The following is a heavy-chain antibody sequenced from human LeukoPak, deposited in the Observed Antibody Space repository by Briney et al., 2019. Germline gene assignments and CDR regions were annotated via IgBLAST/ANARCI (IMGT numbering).Heavy chain of an antibody. CDR2: FHNSGTS. Sequence: NPSETLSLTCTVSDDSISDYYRGWIRQPPGKGLEWIGYFHNSGTSTYNPSLKSRVTISADTSKNQFSFKLNSLTTADTAVYYCTRGAGWLIDYWGQGILVTVSS. D-gene: IGHD3-16*01. J-gene: IGHJ4*02. V-gene: IGHV4-59*01. CDR3: TRGAGWLIDY. CDR1: DDSISDYY.